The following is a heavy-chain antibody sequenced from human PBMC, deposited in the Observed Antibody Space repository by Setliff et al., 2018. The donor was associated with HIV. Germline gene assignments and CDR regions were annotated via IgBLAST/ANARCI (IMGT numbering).Heavy chain of an antibody. D-gene: IGHD2-2*01. CDR1: GFTFSTYG. CDR3: ARDGEWGYHRPRDLDI. J-gene: IGHJ3*02. Sequence: GGSLRLSCAASGFTFSTYGMYWVRQAPGKGLEWVAVIWYDGSNKYYEDSVQGRFTISRDNSKNTLYLQMSTLRSDDTAVYYCARDGEWGYHRPRDLDIWGQGTMVTVSS. V-gene: IGHV3-33*01. CDR2: IWYDGSNK.